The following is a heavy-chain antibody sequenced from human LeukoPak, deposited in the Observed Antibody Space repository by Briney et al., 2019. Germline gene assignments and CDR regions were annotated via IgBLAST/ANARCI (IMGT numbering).Heavy chain of an antibody. CDR2: ISSSSSNI. CDR3: ARGGAARPDY. V-gene: IGHV3-21*01. J-gene: IGHJ4*02. D-gene: IGHD6-6*01. CDR1: GFTFSDYN. Sequence: GGSLRLSCAASGFTFSDYNMNWVRQAPGKGLEWVSYISSSSSNINYADSVRGRFTISRDNAKNSLYLHMDSLRVDDMAVYYCARGGAARPDYWGQGTLVTVSS.